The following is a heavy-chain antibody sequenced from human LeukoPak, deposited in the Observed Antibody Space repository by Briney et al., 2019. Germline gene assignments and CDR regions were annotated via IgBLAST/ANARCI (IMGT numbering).Heavy chain of an antibody. CDR1: GYTFTSYY. CDR2: INPSGGST. D-gene: IGHD2-2*02. V-gene: IGHV1-46*01. J-gene: IGHJ3*02. CDR3: ARDPVVPAAKPHAFDI. Sequence: ASVKVSCKASGYTFTSYYMHWVRQAPGQGLEWMGIINPSGGSTSYAQKFQGRVTMTRDTSTSTVYMELSSLRSEDTAVYYCARDPVVPAAKPHAFDIWGQGTMVTVSS.